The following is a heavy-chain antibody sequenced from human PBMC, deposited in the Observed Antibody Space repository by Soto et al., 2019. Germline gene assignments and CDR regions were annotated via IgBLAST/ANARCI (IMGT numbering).Heavy chain of an antibody. V-gene: IGHV3-30*18. CDR1: GFTFSSSG. CDR3: AKALTGTTIDY. D-gene: IGHD1-20*01. Sequence: PGGSLRLSCAASGFTFSSSGMHWVRQAPGKGLEWVAVISYDGSNKYYADSVKGRFTISRDNSKNTLYLQMNSLRAEDTAVYYCAKALTGTTIDYWGQGTLVTVSS. CDR2: ISYDGSNK. J-gene: IGHJ4*02.